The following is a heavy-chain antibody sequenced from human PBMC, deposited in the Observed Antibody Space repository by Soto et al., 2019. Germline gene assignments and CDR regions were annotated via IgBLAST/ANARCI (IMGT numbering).Heavy chain of an antibody. J-gene: IGHJ4*02. CDR1: GFTFSSYA. CDR3: AKTPTPYYGSGSDPDY. CDR2: ISGSGGST. D-gene: IGHD3-10*01. V-gene: IGHV3-23*01. Sequence: GGSLRLSCAASGFTFSSYAMSWVRQAPGKGLEWVSAISGSGGSTYYADSVKGRFTISRDNSKNTLYLQMNSLRAEDTAVYYCAKTPTPYYGSGSDPDYWGQGTLVTVSS.